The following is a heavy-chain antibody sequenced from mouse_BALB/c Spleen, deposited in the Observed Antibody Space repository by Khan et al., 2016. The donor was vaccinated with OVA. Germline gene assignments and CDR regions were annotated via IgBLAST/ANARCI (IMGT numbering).Heavy chain of an antibody. Sequence: EVELVESGGGLVQPGGSLKLSCAASGFTFSSYGMSWVRQTPDKTLELVATINSNGGSTYYPDCVKGRFTISRENAKNTLYLHMSSLKSEDTAMYYCARDGANFYYFDYWGQATTLTVSS. V-gene: IGHV5-6-3*01. CDR2: INSNGGST. CDR3: ARDGANFYYFDY. J-gene: IGHJ2*01. CDR1: GFTFSSYG. D-gene: IGHD3-1*01.